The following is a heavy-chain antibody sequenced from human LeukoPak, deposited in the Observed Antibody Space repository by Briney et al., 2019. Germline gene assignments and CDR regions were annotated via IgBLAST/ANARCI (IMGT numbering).Heavy chain of an antibody. CDR3: AKRSVTALYYFDY. D-gene: IGHD2-21*02. CDR1: GFTFSSYE. CDR2: ISSSGSTI. V-gene: IGHV3-48*03. J-gene: IGHJ4*02. Sequence: GGSLRLSCAASGFTFSSYEMNWVRQAPGKGLEWVSYISSSGSTIYYADSVKGRFTISRDNSKNTLYLQMNSLRAEDTAIYYCAKRSVTALYYFDYWGQGTLVTVSS.